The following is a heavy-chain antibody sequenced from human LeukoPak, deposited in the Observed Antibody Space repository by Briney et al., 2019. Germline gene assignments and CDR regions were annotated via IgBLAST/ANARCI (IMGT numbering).Heavy chain of an antibody. CDR3: ARDVGWGFFDY. V-gene: IGHV3-7*01. CDR1: GFTFGGFW. J-gene: IGHJ4*02. D-gene: IGHD6-19*01. CDR2: INQDGTEK. Sequence: GGSLRLSCTASGFTFGGFWMSWVRQAPGKGLEWVANINQDGTEKDYVDSVKGRLTIFRDNTKNSLYVQMNSLRAEDTAVYYCARDVGWGFFDYWGQGTLLTVSS.